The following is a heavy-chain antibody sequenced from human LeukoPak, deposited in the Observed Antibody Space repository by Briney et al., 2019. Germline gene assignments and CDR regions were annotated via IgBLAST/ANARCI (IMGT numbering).Heavy chain of an antibody. CDR1: GGSISSSSYY. CDR2: IYYSGST. D-gene: IGHD3-22*01. CDR3: ARDPFERGHYYDSSGYFDY. V-gene: IGHV4-39*07. Sequence: PSEPLSLTCTVSGGSISSSSYYWGWIRQPPGKGLEWIGSIYYSGSTYYNPSLKSRITISVDTSKNQFSLKLSSVTAADTAVYYCARDPFERGHYYDSSGYFDYWGQGTLVTVSS. J-gene: IGHJ4*02.